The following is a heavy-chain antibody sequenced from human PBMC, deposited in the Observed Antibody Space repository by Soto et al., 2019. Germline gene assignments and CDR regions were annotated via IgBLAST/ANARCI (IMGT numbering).Heavy chain of an antibody. Sequence: QLQLQESGPGLVKPSETLSLTCTVSGGSISSSNYYWGWIRQPPGKGLGWIGSIYYSGSTYYNPSLKSRVTISVDTSQNQFSLKLSSVTAADTAVYYCATQEVGGSYVYTFDPWGQGTLVTVSS. CDR3: ATQEVGGSYVYTFDP. V-gene: IGHV4-39*01. CDR2: IYYSGST. CDR1: GGSISSSNYY. D-gene: IGHD1-26*01. J-gene: IGHJ5*02.